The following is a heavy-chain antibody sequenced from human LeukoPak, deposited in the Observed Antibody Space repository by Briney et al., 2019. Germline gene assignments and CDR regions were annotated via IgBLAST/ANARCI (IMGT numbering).Heavy chain of an antibody. CDR3: ATPRSITTIY. V-gene: IGHV3-48*03. D-gene: IGHD4-11*01. Sequence: GGSLRLSCVGTGFTFKNFEMNWVRQAPGKGLEGISYITSSGATTYYADSVKGRFTISRDNAKNSLYLQMNSLRAEDTAFYYCATPRSITTIYWGPGTLVTVSS. CDR2: ITSSGATT. CDR1: GFTFKNFE. J-gene: IGHJ4*02.